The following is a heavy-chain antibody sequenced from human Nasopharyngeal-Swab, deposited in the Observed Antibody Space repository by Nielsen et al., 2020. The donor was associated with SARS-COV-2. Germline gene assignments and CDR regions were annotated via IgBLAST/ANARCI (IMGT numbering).Heavy chain of an antibody. CDR1: GFTFSNAW. CDR2: IKSKTDGGTT. CDR3: TTASKLLWFGMDV. V-gene: IGHV3-15*01. J-gene: IGHJ6*02. D-gene: IGHD3-10*01. Sequence: GGSLRPSCAASGFTFSNAWMSWVRQAPGKGLEWVGRIKSKTDGGTTDYAAPVKGRFTISRDDSKNTLYLQMNSLKTEDTAVYYCTTASKLLWFGMDVWGQGTTVTVSS.